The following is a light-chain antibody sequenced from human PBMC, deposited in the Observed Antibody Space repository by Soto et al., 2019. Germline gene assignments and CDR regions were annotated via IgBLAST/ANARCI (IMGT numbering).Light chain of an antibody. CDR2: GAS. V-gene: IGKV3-15*01. CDR3: QQYNIWPWT. J-gene: IGKJ1*01. CDR1: QSVSSN. Sequence: EIVMTQSPATLSESPGNRATLSCRASQSVSSNLAWYQQKPGQAPRLLIYGASTRATGIPARFSGSGSGTEFTLTISSLQSEDFAVYYCQQYNIWPWTFGQGTKVDIK.